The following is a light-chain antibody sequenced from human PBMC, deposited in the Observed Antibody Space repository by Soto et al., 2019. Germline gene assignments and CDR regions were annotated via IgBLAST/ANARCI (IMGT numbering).Light chain of an antibody. CDR2: GAS. CDR1: QSVSSSY. CDR3: EQYGSSPWT. J-gene: IGKJ1*01. V-gene: IGKV3-20*01. Sequence: EIVLTQSPGTLSLSPGERATLSCRASQSVSSSYLAWYQQKPGQAPRLLIYGASSRATGIPDRFSGSGSGTDFTLTIGRLEPEGFAVYYCEQYGSSPWTFGQGTKVEI.